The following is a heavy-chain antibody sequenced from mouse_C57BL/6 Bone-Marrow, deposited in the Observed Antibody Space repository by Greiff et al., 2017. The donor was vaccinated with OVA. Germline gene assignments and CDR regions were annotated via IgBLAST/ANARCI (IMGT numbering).Heavy chain of an antibody. V-gene: IGHV5-15*01. D-gene: IGHD1-1*01. CDR3: ARLRRSWDWYFDV. Sequence: EVQLVESGGGLVQPGGSLKLSCAASGFTFSDYGMAWVRQAPRKGPEWVAFISNLAYSIYYADTVTGRFTISRENAKNTLYLEMSSLRSEDTAMYYCARLRRSWDWYFDVWGTGTTVTVSS. CDR1: GFTFSDYG. CDR2: ISNLAYSI. J-gene: IGHJ1*03.